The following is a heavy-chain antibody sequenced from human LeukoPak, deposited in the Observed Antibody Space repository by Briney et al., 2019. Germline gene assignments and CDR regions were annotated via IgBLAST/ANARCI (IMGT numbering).Heavy chain of an antibody. D-gene: IGHD6-13*01. Sequence: GGSLRLSCAASGFTVSSNYMSWVRQAPGKGLEWVSLIYSGGSTLYADSVKGRFTISRDNAKNTLFLQMNSLRAEDTAVYYCARGYSSSVDYWGQGTLVTVSS. CDR2: IYSGGST. J-gene: IGHJ4*02. CDR3: ARGYSSSVDY. V-gene: IGHV3-53*01. CDR1: GFTVSSNY.